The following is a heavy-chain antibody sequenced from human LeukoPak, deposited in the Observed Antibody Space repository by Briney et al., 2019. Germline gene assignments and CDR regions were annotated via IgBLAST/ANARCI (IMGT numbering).Heavy chain of an antibody. CDR1: GFTFNSYA. CDR3: AKQGLTTRTPSDY. CDR2: ISDSGAYA. V-gene: IGHV3-23*01. J-gene: IGHJ4*02. D-gene: IGHD4-17*01. Sequence: PGGSLRLSCAASGFTFNSYAMSWVRQAPGKGLEWVSTISDSGAYAYYADSVKGRFTISRDNSKNTLYLQMNSLRAEDTAVYYCAKQGLTTRTPSDYWGQGTLVTASS.